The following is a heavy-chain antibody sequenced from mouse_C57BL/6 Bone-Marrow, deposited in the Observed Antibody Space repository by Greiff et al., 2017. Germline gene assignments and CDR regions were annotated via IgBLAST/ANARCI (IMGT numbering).Heavy chain of an antibody. J-gene: IGHJ2*01. V-gene: IGHV1-69*01. CDR2: IDPSDSYT. CDR1: GYTFTSYW. Sequence: QVQLKQPGAELVMPGASVTLSCKASGYTFTSYWMHWVKQRPGQGLEWIGEIDPSDSYTNYNQKFKGKATLTVDKSSSTAYMQLSSLTSEDSAVYYCALYPYYFDYWGQGTTLTVSS. D-gene: IGHD2-1*01. CDR3: ALYPYYFDY.